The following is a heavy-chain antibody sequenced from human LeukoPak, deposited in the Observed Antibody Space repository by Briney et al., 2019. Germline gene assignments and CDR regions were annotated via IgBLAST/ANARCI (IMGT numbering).Heavy chain of an antibody. V-gene: IGHV3-23*01. CDR3: SKSSGFHDY. D-gene: IGHD3-10*01. CDR1: GFTFSNYA. Sequence: GGSLRLSCAASGFTFSNYAMTWVRQAPGKGLEWVSTITTTGGSTYYADSVKGRFTISRDNSKNTLYLQMNSLRAEDTAVYYCSKSSGFHDYGGQGTLVTVSS. J-gene: IGHJ4*02. CDR2: ITTTGGST.